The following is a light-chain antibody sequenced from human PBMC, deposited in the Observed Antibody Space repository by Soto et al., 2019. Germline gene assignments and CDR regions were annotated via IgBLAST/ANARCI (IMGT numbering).Light chain of an antibody. CDR1: QSISTR. CDR3: QQYNSYST. J-gene: IGKJ1*01. V-gene: IGKV1-5*01. Sequence: DIQMTQSPSTLSASVGDRVTITCRASQSISTRLAWYQQKPGKAPKLLIYDASSLESGVPSRFSGSASGTEFTLTISSLQPDDFATYYCQQYNSYSTFGQGTKVDSK. CDR2: DAS.